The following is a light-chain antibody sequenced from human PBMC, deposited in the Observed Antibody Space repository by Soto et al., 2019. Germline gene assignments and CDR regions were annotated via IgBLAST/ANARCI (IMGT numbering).Light chain of an antibody. J-gene: IGKJ2*01. Sequence: IQLTQSPSSLSASVGDRVTITFRASQGISSYLAWYQQKPGKAPKLLIYAASTLQSGVPSRFSGSGSGTDFTLTISSLQPEDFATYYCHQSYSALMYTFGQGTKVDI. CDR3: HQSYSALMYT. CDR2: AAS. CDR1: QGISSY. V-gene: IGKV1-9*01.